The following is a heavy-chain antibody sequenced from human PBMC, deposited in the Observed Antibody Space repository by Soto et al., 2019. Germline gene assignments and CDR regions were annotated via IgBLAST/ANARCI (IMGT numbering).Heavy chain of an antibody. D-gene: IGHD2-2*01. V-gene: IGHV4-31*03. CDR1: GGSISSGGYY. Sequence: SETLSLTCTVSGGSISSGGYYWTWIRQHPGKGLEWLGNVHYSGTTYYNPSLKSRVTISVDTSKNHFSLKLGSVTAADTAVYYCARDRKTWCSGNTCYEQDAFDIWGQGTMVTVSS. CDR3: ARDRKTWCSGNTCYEQDAFDI. CDR2: VHYSGTT. J-gene: IGHJ3*02.